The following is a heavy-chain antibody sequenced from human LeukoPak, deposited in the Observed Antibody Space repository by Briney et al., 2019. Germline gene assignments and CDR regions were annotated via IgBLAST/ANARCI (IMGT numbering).Heavy chain of an antibody. CDR2: ISSSSSYI. CDR1: GFTFSSYS. J-gene: IGHJ3*02. V-gene: IGHV3-21*01. Sequence: PGGSLRLSCAASGFTFSSYSMNWVRQAPGKGLEWVSSISSSSSYIYYADSVKGRFTISRDNAKNSLYLQMNSLRAEDTAVYYCARDLAYCGGDCSGGDAFDIWGQGTMVTVSS. CDR3: ARDLAYCGGDCSGGDAFDI. D-gene: IGHD2-21*01.